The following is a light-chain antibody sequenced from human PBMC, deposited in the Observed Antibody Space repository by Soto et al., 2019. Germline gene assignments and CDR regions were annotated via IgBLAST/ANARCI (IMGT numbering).Light chain of an antibody. Sequence: EIVLTKSPATLSLSPGERRTLSCKASQSVSSYLAWYQQKPVQAPRLLIHDASNRATGIPARFSGSGSGTEFTLTINSLQSEDFAVYYCQQRSNWPPITVGPGTRLEI. CDR3: QQRSNWPPIT. J-gene: IGKJ5*01. CDR1: QSVSSY. V-gene: IGKV3-11*01. CDR2: DAS.